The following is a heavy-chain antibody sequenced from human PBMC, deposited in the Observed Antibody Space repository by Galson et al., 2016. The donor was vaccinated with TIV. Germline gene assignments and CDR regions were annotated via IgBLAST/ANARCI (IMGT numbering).Heavy chain of an antibody. J-gene: IGHJ4*02. CDR1: GYSFSTYD. V-gene: IGHV1-8*01. CDR2: MNPNSGNT. CDR3: ARSGDYGDY. Sequence: SVKVPCKASGYSFSTYDINWVRQAPGQGLEWMGWMNPNSGNTGYSQKFRGRVTMTRNTSERTAYMELSSLTSEDTAVYYCARSGDYGDYWGQGTLVTVSS. D-gene: IGHD4-17*01.